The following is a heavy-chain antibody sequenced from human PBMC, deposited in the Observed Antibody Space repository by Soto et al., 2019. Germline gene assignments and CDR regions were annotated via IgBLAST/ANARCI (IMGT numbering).Heavy chain of an antibody. CDR1: GGTFSSYA. CDR2: IIPISGTA. V-gene: IGHV1-69*13. CDR3: ARSQGSSTSLEIYYYYYYGMDV. D-gene: IGHD2-2*01. Sequence: SVKVSCKASGGTFSSYAISWVRQAPGQGLEWMGGIIPISGTANYAQKFQGRVTITADESTSTAYMELSSLRSEDTAVYYCARSQGSSTSLEIYYYYYYGMDVWGQGTTVTAP. J-gene: IGHJ6*02.